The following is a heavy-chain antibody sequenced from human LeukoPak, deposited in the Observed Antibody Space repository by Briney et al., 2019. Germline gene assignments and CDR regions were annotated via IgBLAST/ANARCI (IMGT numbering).Heavy chain of an antibody. D-gene: IGHD3-3*02. Sequence: SQTLSLTCVISGDSVSTNSAGCNWIRQSPSRGLEWLGRTYYKSKWYNDYAESVKSRIIISPDTSMNQFSLQLNSVTPEDTALYYCARGWLSTGLESWGQGTLVTVSS. CDR2: TYYKSKWYN. CDR3: ARGWLSTGLES. J-gene: IGHJ5*01. V-gene: IGHV6-1*01. CDR1: GDSVSTNSAG.